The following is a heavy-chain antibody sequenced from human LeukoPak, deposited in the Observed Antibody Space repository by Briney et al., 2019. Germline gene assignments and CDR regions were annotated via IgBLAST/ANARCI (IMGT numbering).Heavy chain of an antibody. D-gene: IGHD3-10*01. V-gene: IGHV5-51*01. CDR1: GYSFTSYW. CDR2: IYPGDSDT. J-gene: IGHJ4*02. Sequence: EESLKISCKGSGYSFTSYWIGWVRQMPGKGLEWMGIIYPGDSDTRYSPSFQGQVTISADKSISTAYLQWSSLKASDTAMYYCARRQYYGAGSYYKWYYFDYWGQGTLLTVSS. CDR3: ARRQYYGAGSYYKWYYFDY.